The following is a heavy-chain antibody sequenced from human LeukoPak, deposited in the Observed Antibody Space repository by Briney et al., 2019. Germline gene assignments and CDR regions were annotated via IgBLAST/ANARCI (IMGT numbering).Heavy chain of an antibody. Sequence: SETLSLTCAVSGGSISSGGYSWSWIRQPPGKGLEWIGYISHSGSTYYNPSLKSQVTISVDRSKNQFSLELTSVTAADTAVYYCARYSSTWPYWYFDLWGRGILVTVSS. CDR1: GGSISSGGYS. CDR2: ISHSGST. V-gene: IGHV4-30-2*01. J-gene: IGHJ2*01. CDR3: ARYSSTWPYWYFDL. D-gene: IGHD6-13*01.